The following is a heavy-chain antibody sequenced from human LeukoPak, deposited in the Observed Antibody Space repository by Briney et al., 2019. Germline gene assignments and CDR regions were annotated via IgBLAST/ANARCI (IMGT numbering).Heavy chain of an antibody. CDR2: IYYSGST. D-gene: IGHD3-22*01. V-gene: IGHV4-39*01. J-gene: IGHJ3*01. CDR1: GGSISSTSYY. CDR3: AKAGVRYFDSSGLYAFDF. Sequence: SETLSLTCAVSGGSISSTSYYWAWIRQPPGKGLEWIGTIYYSGSTYHSPSLKSRVTLSVDTSRNQFSLRLSSVDAADTAVYYCAKAGVRYFDSSGLYAFDFWGQGTTVIVSS.